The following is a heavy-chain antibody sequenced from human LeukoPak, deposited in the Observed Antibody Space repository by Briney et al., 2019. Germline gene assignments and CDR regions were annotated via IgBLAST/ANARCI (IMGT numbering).Heavy chain of an antibody. V-gene: IGHV3-30*18. Sequence: PGGSLRLSCAASGFTFSTYGIDWVRQTPGKGLEWVAAISYDGSNKYYADSVKGRFTISRDNSNNTLFLQMDSLRVEDTAVYYCAKARGSGYYSSFDLWGRGTLVTVSS. CDR3: AKARGSGYYSSFDL. J-gene: IGHJ2*01. D-gene: IGHD6-19*01. CDR2: ISYDGSNK. CDR1: GFTFSTYG.